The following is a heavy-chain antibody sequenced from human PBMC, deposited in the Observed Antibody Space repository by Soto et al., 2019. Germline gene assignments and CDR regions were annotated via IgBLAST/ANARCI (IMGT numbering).Heavy chain of an antibody. CDR2: ISSNGDST. J-gene: IGHJ5*02. CDR1: GFTFSMFS. Sequence: GGSLRLSCSASGFTFSMFSMHWVRQAPGKGLEYVSGISSNGDSTYYADSVKGRFTISRDNSKNTLYLQMSSLRAVDTAVYYCVHPRSTVQIPPTWGQGTLVTVS. V-gene: IGHV3-64D*06. D-gene: IGHD4-17*01. CDR3: VHPRSTVQIPPT.